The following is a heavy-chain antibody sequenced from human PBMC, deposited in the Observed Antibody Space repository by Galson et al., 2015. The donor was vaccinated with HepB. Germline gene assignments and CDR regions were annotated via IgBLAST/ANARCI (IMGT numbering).Heavy chain of an antibody. CDR3: AKGGTIATGQFDY. V-gene: IGHV3-23*01. D-gene: IGHD1-1*01. CDR1: GFTFSSYP. J-gene: IGHJ4*02. Sequence: SLRLSCAASGFTFSSYPMSWVRLAPGKGLEWVSAISGSGGNSHYADSVKGRFTISRDNSKNTLSLQMNSLGGDDTAVYYCAKGGTIATGQFDYWGQGTLVTVSS. CDR2: ISGSGGNS.